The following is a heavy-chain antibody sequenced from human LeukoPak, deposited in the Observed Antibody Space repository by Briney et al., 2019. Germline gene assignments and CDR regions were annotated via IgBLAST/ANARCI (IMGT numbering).Heavy chain of an antibody. CDR1: GGTFSSYA. CDR3: ARSVWFGELFDWFDP. Sequence: ASVKVSCKASGGTFSSYAISWARQAPGQGLEWMGRIIPIFGTANYAQKFQGRVTITTDESTSTAYMELSSLRSEDTAVYYCARSVWFGELFDWFDPWGQGTLVTVSS. D-gene: IGHD3-10*01. CDR2: IIPIFGTA. V-gene: IGHV1-69*05. J-gene: IGHJ5*02.